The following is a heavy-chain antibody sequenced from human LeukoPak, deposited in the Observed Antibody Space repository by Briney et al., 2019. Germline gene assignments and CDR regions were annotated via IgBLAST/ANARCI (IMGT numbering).Heavy chain of an antibody. D-gene: IGHD4-17*01. CDR2: ISSGSSYI. V-gene: IGHV3-21*01. CDR1: GFTFSTYS. J-gene: IGHJ4*02. Sequence: GGSLRLSCAASGFTFSTYSMNWVRQAPGKGLEWGSAISSGSSYISYADSVKGRFTVSRDNAKNSLYLQMNSLRAEDTAVYYCASIYGDHAVDFWGQGTLVTVSS. CDR3: ASIYGDHAVDF.